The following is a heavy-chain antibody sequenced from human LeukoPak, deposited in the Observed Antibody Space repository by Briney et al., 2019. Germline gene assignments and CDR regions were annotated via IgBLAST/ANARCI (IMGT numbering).Heavy chain of an antibody. Sequence: PGGSLRLSCAASGFTFSSYAMHWVRQAPGKGLEWVAVISYDGSNKYYADSVKGRFTISRDNSKNTLYLQMNSLRAEDTAVYYCAREFGLLWFGETPPGMDVWGQGTTVTVSS. D-gene: IGHD3-10*01. CDR2: ISYDGSNK. CDR1: GFTFSSYA. V-gene: IGHV3-30-3*01. CDR3: AREFGLLWFGETPPGMDV. J-gene: IGHJ6*02.